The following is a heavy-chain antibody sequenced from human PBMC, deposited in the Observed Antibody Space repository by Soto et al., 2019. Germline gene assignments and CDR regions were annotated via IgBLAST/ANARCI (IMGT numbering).Heavy chain of an antibody. CDR2: ISYSGNT. J-gene: IGHJ3*01. CDR3: ARGPPVHRGVSLAFDL. V-gene: IGHV4-59*08. D-gene: IGHD3-10*01. CDR1: GGSSSNYH. Sequence: SETLSLTCTVSGGSSSNYHWSWIRQPPGKGLEWIGYISYSGNTKYNPSLKSRVTISLDKSKGQFSLKLSSVTAADTAVFYCARGPPVHRGVSLAFDLWGRGKMVTV.